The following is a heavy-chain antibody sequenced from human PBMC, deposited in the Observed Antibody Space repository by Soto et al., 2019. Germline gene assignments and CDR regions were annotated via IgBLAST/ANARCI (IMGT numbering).Heavy chain of an antibody. CDR2: INAGNGNT. D-gene: IGHD2-15*01. J-gene: IGHJ5*02. CDR3: AIADGVAFVGP. V-gene: IGHV1-3*01. Sequence: GASVNVSCNAPGYTFTSYAMQWVRQAPGKRLEWMGWINAGNGNTKYSQKFQGRVTITRDTSASTAYMELSSLRSEDTAVSYCAIADGVAFVGPWVQGSLDTGSS. CDR1: GYTFTSYA.